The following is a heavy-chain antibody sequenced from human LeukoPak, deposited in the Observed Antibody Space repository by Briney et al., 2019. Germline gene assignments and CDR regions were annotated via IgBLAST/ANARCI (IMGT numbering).Heavy chain of an antibody. Sequence: GGSLRLSCAASGLTFSSYAMSWVRQAPGKGLEWVSAISGSGARTYHAEAVKGRFTISRDNSKNTLYLQMNSLRAEDTAVYFCAKGSTRDQLLFPFDSWGQGTLVTVSS. CDR3: AKGSTRDQLLFPFDS. J-gene: IGHJ4*02. V-gene: IGHV3-23*01. D-gene: IGHD2-2*01. CDR2: ISGSGART. CDR1: GLTFSSYA.